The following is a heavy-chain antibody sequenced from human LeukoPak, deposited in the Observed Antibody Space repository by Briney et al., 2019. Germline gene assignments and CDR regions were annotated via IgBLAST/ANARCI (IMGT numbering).Heavy chain of an antibody. J-gene: IGHJ6*03. CDR1: GFTFSSYA. D-gene: IGHD3-3*01. Sequence: PGGSLRLSCAASGFTFSSYAMSWARQAPGKGLEWVSAISGSGGSTYYADSVKGRFTISRDNAKNSLYLQMNSLRAEDTAVYYCARIMYYDFWSGLYYYYYYMDVWGKGTTVTVSS. CDR2: ISGSGGST. CDR3: ARIMYYDFWSGLYYYYYYMDV. V-gene: IGHV3-23*01.